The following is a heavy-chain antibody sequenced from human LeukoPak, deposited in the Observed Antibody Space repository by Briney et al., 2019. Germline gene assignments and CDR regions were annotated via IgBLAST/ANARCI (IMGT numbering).Heavy chain of an antibody. J-gene: IGHJ4*02. CDR2: IYYSGST. D-gene: IGHD1-26*01. CDR1: GGSISSGDYY. CDR3: ASGYSGSPLDY. V-gene: IGHV4-30-4*08. Sequence: PSQTLSLTCTVSGGSISSGDYYWSWIRQPPGKGLEWIGYIYYSGSTYDNPFLKSRVTISVDTSKNQFSLKLSSVTAADTAVYYCASGYSGSPLDYWGQGTLVTVSS.